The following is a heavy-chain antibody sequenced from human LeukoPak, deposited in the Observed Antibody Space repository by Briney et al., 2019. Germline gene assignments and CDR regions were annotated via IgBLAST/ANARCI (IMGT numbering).Heavy chain of an antibody. V-gene: IGHV3-66*04. D-gene: IGHD2-21*02. CDR3: ARLAYCGGDCYFNYFDY. CDR1: GFSVSSNY. Sequence: PGGSLRLSCAASGFSVSSNYMSWVRQAPGKGLEWVSVIYSGGSTYYADSVKGRFTISRDNSKNTLYLQMNSLRAEDTAVYYCARLAYCGGDCYFNYFDYWGQGTLVTVSS. CDR2: IYSGGST. J-gene: IGHJ4*02.